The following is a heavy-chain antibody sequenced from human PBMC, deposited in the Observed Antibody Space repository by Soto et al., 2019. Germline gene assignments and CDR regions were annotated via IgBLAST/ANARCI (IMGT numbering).Heavy chain of an antibody. CDR1: CYTFNTYG. Sequence: SVKVSFKTSCYTFNTYGINWGRQAPVQGLELMGWISAYDGKTTYAEKFQGRVTLTTDTSTSTAYMELRSLRSDDTAIYYCARDTHEFWTSYWFDPWGQGTQVTVSS. V-gene: IGHV1-18*01. CDR3: ARDTHEFWTSYWFDP. CDR2: ISAYDGKT. J-gene: IGHJ5*02. D-gene: IGHD3-3*01.